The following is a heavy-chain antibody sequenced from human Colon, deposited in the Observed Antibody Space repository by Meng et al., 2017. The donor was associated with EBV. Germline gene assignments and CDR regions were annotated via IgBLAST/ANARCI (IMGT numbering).Heavy chain of an antibody. Sequence: QLQLQESGPGLVKPSETLSLTCAVPGGSISRSDWWRWVRQPPGKGLEWIGETSHSGSTDYSPSLKSRVTISLDKSKNQLSLKLNSVTAADTAVYYCASSDYYRADYWGQGTLLTVSS. D-gene: IGHD3-22*01. CDR1: GGSISRSDW. CDR3: ASSDYYRADY. CDR2: TSHSGST. V-gene: IGHV4-4*02. J-gene: IGHJ4*02.